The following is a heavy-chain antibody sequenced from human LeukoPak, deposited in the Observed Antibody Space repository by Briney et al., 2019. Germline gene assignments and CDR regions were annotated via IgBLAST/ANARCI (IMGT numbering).Heavy chain of an antibody. D-gene: IGHD3-10*01. CDR1: GFTFSNYW. Sequence: GGSLRLSCAASGFTFSNYWMTWVRHSPGKGLEWVAIIKPDGSDRYSVDSEKGRFTVSRDNAKNSLYLQMSSLRAEDTAVYYCARGGHRQKEFWGQGTLVTVSS. J-gene: IGHJ4*02. V-gene: IGHV3-7*01. CDR3: ARGGHRQKEF. CDR2: IKPDGSDR.